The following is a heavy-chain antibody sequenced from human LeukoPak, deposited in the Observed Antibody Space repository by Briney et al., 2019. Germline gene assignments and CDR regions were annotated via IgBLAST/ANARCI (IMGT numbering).Heavy chain of an antibody. D-gene: IGHD3-10*01. V-gene: IGHV4-59*01. Sequence: PSETLSLTCTVSGGSISSYYWNWIRQPPGKGLEWIGYIYYSGSTNYNPSLKSRVTISVDTSKNQFSLKLSSVTAADTAVYYCARYYGSGSYDLPYYYYGMDVWGQGTTVTVSS. CDR2: IYYSGST. J-gene: IGHJ6*02. CDR3: ARYYGSGSYDLPYYYYGMDV. CDR1: GGSISSYY.